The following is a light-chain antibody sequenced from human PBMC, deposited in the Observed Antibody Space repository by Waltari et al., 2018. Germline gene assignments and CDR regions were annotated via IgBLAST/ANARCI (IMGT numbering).Light chain of an antibody. CDR3: SSYVGGNSYV. J-gene: IGLJ1*01. V-gene: IGLV2-8*01. CDR1: IRDVASYDY. Sequence: QSALTQPPSASGSPGQSVTISCTGTIRDVASYDYVSWSQQHPGKAPRLLLYEVTKRPSGVPDRFSGSKSGSTASLTVSGLQTEDEADYYCSSYVGGNSYVFGTGTKVTVL. CDR2: EVT.